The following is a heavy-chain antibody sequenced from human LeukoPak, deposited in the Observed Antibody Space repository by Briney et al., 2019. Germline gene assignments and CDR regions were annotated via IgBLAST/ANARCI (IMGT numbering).Heavy chain of an antibody. CDR1: GFTFSNYN. D-gene: IGHD3-16*01. V-gene: IGHV3-48*04. Sequence: GGSLRLSCAASGFTFSNYNMNWVRQAPGKGLEWISYIGGDGIAFYADSVKGRFTASKDDARKSMYLQMNSLRVEDTAVYYCAKDRANWAIDDWGQGTQVTVSS. J-gene: IGHJ4*02. CDR2: IGGDGIA. CDR3: AKDRANWAIDD.